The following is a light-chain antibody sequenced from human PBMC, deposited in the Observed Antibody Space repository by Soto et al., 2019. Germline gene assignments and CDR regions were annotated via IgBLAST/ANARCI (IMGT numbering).Light chain of an antibody. V-gene: IGKV1-12*01. CDR2: GAS. CDR1: QFINTG. J-gene: IGKJ2*01. CDR3: QQTNSLLRT. Sequence: DILLSQYPSSVSAYLGDRVTITCRASQFINTGLAWYQQNSGEAPKLLISGASTVESGVPSRFIGSGSGTDFTLTIGGLEPEDFATYYCQQTNSLLRTFGQGTKVEI.